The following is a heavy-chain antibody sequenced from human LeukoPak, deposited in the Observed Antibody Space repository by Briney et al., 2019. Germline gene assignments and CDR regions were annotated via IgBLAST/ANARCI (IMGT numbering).Heavy chain of an antibody. Sequence: KVSCKASGYTFNDYYINGVRQAPGQGLEWMRWINPKSGDTKFAQKFQGRVTMTRDTSISTAYMDLSRLKSDDTAVYYCARARRTRNMYGEYVVLFDYWGRGTLVTVSS. CDR3: ARARRTRNMYGEYVVLFDY. CDR2: INPKSGDT. D-gene: IGHD4-17*01. V-gene: IGHV1-2*02. J-gene: IGHJ4*02. CDR1: GYTFNDYY.